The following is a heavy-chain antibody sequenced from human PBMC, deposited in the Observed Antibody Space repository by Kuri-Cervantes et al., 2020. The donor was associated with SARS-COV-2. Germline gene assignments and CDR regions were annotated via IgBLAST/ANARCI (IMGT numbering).Heavy chain of an antibody. D-gene: IGHD6-19*01. V-gene: IGHV3-48*01. CDR2: ISSSSSAI. Sequence: GESLKISCAASGFTFSSYSMNWVRQAPGKGLEWVSYISSSSSAIYYADSVKGRFTISRDNAKNSLYLQMNSLRAEDTAVYYCARLRGAVAEGFGYWGQGTLVTVSS. J-gene: IGHJ4*02. CDR3: ARLRGAVAEGFGY. CDR1: GFTFSSYS.